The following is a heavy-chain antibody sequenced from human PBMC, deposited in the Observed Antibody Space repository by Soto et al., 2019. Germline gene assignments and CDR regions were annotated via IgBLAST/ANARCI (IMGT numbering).Heavy chain of an antibody. D-gene: IGHD3-16*01. Sequence: KPSETLSLTCSVSGDSVSSGDYYWSWIRQPPGKGLEWIGHVYFSGSTNYIPSLKSRLTMSVDTAKNQFSLKLNPVTAADTAVYYCARIPVDTYMIYWSDPWGQGTQVTVSS. CDR2: VYFSGST. V-gene: IGHV4-61*08. J-gene: IGHJ5*02. CDR1: GDSVSSGDYY. CDR3: ARIPVDTYMIYWSDP.